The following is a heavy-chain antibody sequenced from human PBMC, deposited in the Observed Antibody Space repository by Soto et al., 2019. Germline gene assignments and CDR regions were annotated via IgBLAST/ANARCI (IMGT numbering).Heavy chain of an antibody. D-gene: IGHD6-19*01. Sequence: SETLSLTCTVSGGSISSGDYYWSWIRQPPGKGLEWIGYIYYSGSTYYNPSLKSRVTISVDTSKNQFSLKLSSVTVADTVVYYCARVSSGWPFDYWGQGTLVAVSS. J-gene: IGHJ4*02. CDR2: IYYSGST. CDR1: GGSISSGDYY. V-gene: IGHV4-30-4*01. CDR3: ARVSSGWPFDY.